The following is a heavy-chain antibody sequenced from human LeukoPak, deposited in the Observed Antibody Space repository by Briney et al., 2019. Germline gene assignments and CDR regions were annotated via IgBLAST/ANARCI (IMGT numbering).Heavy chain of an antibody. J-gene: IGHJ6*03. D-gene: IGHD2-2*02. V-gene: IGHV3-21*01. CDR2: ISSRSSYI. CDR1: GFTFSSYS. CDR3: ARDAAICSSTSCYKGVGYYMDV. Sequence: GGSLRLSCAASGFTFSSYSMNWVRQAPGKGLEWVSSISSRSSYIYYADSVKGRFTISRDNAKNSLYLQMNSLRAEDTAVYYCARDAAICSSTSCYKGVGYYMDVWGKGTTVTVSS.